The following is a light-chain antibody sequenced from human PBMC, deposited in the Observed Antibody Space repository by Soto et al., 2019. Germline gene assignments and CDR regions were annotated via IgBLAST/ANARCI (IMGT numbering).Light chain of an antibody. J-gene: IGKJ2*01. CDR2: GAS. CDR1: QRVSSSY. Sequence: EIVLTQSPGTLSLSPGQRATLSCRASQRVSSSYLAWYQQKPGQAPRLLIYGASSRATGIPDRFSGSGSGTDFTLTISRLEPEDFAVYYCQQYGSSPVTFGQGTNVDIK. CDR3: QQYGSSPVT. V-gene: IGKV3-20*01.